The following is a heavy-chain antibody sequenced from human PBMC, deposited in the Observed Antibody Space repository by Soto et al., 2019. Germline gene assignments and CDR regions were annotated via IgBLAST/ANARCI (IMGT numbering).Heavy chain of an antibody. Sequence: SETLSLTCAVYGGSFSGYYWSWIRQPPGKGLEWIGEINHSGSTNYNPSLKSRVTISVDTSKNQFSLKLSSVTAADTAVYYCARGGNYYDSSGYYPWGQGTLVTVSS. V-gene: IGHV4-34*01. CDR3: ARGGNYYDSSGYYP. D-gene: IGHD3-22*01. CDR2: INHSGST. J-gene: IGHJ5*02. CDR1: GGSFSGYY.